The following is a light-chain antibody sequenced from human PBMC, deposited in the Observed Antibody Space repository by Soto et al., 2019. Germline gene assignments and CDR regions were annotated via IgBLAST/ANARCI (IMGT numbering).Light chain of an antibody. J-gene: IGKJ1*01. Sequence: DNTMNHFPSTLPPTVGDRVPITGRASQSISSWLAWYQQKPGKAPKLLIYDASNLESGVPSRFSGSGSGTEFTLTISSLQPDDFATYYCQQYNSYSVTFGQGTKVDTK. V-gene: IGKV1-5*01. CDR2: DAS. CDR1: QSISSW. CDR3: QQYNSYSVT.